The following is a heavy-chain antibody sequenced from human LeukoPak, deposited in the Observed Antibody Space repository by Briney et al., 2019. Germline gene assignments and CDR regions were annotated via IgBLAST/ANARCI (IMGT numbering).Heavy chain of an antibody. Sequence: ASVKVSCKASGYTFTGYYMHWVRQAPGQGLEWMGWINPNSGGTNYAQKFQGRVTMTRDTSISTAYMELSRLRSDDTAVYYCARELDLWFGELFWGQGTLVTVSS. J-gene: IGHJ4*02. CDR2: INPNSGGT. D-gene: IGHD3-10*01. CDR3: ARELDLWFGELF. CDR1: GYTFTGYY. V-gene: IGHV1-2*02.